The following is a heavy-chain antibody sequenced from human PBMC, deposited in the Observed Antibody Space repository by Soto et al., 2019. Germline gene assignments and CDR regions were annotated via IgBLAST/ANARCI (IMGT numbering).Heavy chain of an antibody. CDR2: IYYSGST. J-gene: IGHJ4*02. D-gene: IGHD4-17*01. Sequence: QVQLQESGPGLVKPSETLSLTCTVSGGSVSSGSYYWSWIRQHPGKGLEWIGYIYYSGSTNYNPSLKSRVTISVDTSKNQFSLKLSSVTAADTAVYYCARRGGDGDYVGWGQGTLVTVSS. CDR3: ARRGGDGDYVG. V-gene: IGHV4-61*01. CDR1: GGSVSSGSYY.